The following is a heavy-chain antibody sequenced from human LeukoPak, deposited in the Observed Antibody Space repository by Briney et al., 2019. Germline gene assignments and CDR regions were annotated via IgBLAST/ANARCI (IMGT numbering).Heavy chain of an antibody. CDR3: ATLYGSGTGVSIDY. J-gene: IGHJ4*02. V-gene: IGHV3-48*03. CDR1: GFTFSSYE. D-gene: IGHD3-10*01. Sequence: PGGSLRLSCAASGFTFSSYEMNWVRQALGKGLEWISYISIGGITIYYADSVKGRFTISRDNAKNSLYLQMNSLRAEDTAVYYCATLYGSGTGVSIDYWGQGTLVTVSS. CDR2: ISIGGITI.